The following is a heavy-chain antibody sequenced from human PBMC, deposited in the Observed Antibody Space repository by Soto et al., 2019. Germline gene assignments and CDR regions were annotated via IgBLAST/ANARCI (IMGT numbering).Heavy chain of an antibody. V-gene: IGHV4-4*02. Sequence: QVQLEESGPGLVKPSGTLSLTCAVSGGSISTDNWWSWVRQPPGKGLEWVGEIYHTGNTNYNPSLKSRLTISIDKSKDQFSLDVIFVTAADTAVYYCARGGRWLFDYWGQGALVTVSS. D-gene: IGHD6-19*01. CDR2: IYHTGNT. CDR3: ARGGRWLFDY. CDR1: GGSISTDNW. J-gene: IGHJ4*02.